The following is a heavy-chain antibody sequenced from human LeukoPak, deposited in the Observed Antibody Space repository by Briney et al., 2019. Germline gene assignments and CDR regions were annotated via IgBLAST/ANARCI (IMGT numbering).Heavy chain of an antibody. J-gene: IGHJ4*02. CDR3: ARSGYSSSWLFDY. CDR2: ISSSSSYI. Sequence: GGSLRLSCAASGFTFSSYSMNWVRQAPGKGLEWVSSISSSSSYIYYADSVKGRFTISRDNAKNSLYLQMNGLRAEDTAVYYCARSGYSSSWLFDYWGQGTLVTVSS. V-gene: IGHV3-21*01. CDR1: GFTFSSYS. D-gene: IGHD6-13*01.